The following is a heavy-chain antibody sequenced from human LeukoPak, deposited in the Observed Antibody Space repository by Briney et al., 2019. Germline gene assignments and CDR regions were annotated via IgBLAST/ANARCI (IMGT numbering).Heavy chain of an antibody. CDR3: ARLHTNSGDDC. V-gene: IGHV4-34*01. CDR1: GGSFSGYY. Sequence: PSETLSLTCAVYGGSFSGYYWSWIRQPPGKGLEGIGEINYSGSTNCNPSLKSRVTISVDTSKNQFSLKLSSVTAADTAVYYCARLHTNSGDDCWGQGTLVTVSS. CDR2: INYSGST. D-gene: IGHD2-2*01. J-gene: IGHJ4*02.